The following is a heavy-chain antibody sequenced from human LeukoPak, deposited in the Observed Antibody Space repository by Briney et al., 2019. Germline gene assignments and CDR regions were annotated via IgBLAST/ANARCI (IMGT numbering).Heavy chain of an antibody. J-gene: IGHJ4*02. CDR2: ISGSGDAT. D-gene: IGHD3-16*02. CDR3: AKDSRPYRYFDY. Sequence: GGSLRLSCAASGFAFSIYAMNWVRQAPGKGLEWVSAISGSGDATHYADSVKGRFTISRDNSKNTLYLQMNSLRAEDTAVYYCAKDSRPYRYFDYWGQGTLVTVSS. CDR1: GFAFSIYA. V-gene: IGHV3-23*01.